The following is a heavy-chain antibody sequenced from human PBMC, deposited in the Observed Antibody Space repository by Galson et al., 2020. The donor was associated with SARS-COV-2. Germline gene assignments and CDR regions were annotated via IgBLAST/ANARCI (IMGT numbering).Heavy chain of an antibody. D-gene: IGHD2-8*02. V-gene: IGHV3-30-3*01. Sequence: GGSLRLSCAASGFTFNSFSMHWVRQAPGKGLEWVAVISHDGNSKYYADSVKGRFTISRDNSKNTQYLQLNSLRFDDTAVYFCAMSSAIQLVLYAPDCWGQGTLVTVAS. CDR1: GFTFNSFS. CDR3: AMSSAIQLVLYAPDC. CDR2: ISHDGNSK. J-gene: IGHJ4*02.